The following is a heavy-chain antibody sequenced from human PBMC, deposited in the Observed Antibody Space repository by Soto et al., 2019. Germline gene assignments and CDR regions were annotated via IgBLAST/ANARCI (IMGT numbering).Heavy chain of an antibody. J-gene: IGHJ3*02. CDR1: GFTFTSSA. Sequence: SVKVSCKASGFTFTSSAVQWVRQARGQRLEWIGWIVVGSGNTNYAQKFQERVTITRDMSTSTAYMELSSLRFEDTAVYYCAADRYYYDSSGYSDAFDIWGQGTMVTVSS. CDR3: AADRYYYDSSGYSDAFDI. V-gene: IGHV1-58*01. CDR2: IVVGSGNT. D-gene: IGHD3-22*01.